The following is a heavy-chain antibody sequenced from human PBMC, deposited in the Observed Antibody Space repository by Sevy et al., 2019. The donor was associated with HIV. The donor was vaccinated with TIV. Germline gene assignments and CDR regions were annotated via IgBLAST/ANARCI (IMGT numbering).Heavy chain of an antibody. D-gene: IGHD3-16*02. Sequence: SETLSLTCTVSGGSISSSSYYWGWIRQPPGKGLEWIGSIFYSGSTYYNPSLKSRVPISVDTSKNQFSLKLSSVTAADTAVYYCARQGITFGGVIVNFDYWGQGTLVTVSS. CDR2: IFYSGST. CDR3: ARQGITFGGVIVNFDY. J-gene: IGHJ4*02. V-gene: IGHV4-39*01. CDR1: GGSISSSSYY.